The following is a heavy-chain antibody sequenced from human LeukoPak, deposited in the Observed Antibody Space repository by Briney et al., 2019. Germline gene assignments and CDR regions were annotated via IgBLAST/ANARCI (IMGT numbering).Heavy chain of an antibody. V-gene: IGHV3-21*04. CDR2: ISSSSSYI. CDR1: GFTFSSYN. J-gene: IGHJ3*02. Sequence: TGGSLRLSCEASGFTFSSYNINWVRQAPGKGLEWVSSISSSSSYIYYADSVKGRFTISRDNAKNSLYLQMNSLRAEDTAVYYCARALKGSYLDAFDIWGQGTMVTVSS. CDR3: ARALKGSYLDAFDI. D-gene: IGHD1-26*01.